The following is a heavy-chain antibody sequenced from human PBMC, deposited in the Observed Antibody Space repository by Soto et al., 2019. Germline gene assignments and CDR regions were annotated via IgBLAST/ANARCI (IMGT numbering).Heavy chain of an antibody. V-gene: IGHV1-69*13. CDR1: GGPFYTYT. Sequence: SVKVSCKASGGPFYTYTFSWVRQAPGQGLEWMGSITPIYPTTNYAEKFQGRLTVTADGSTNTAYMELNSLTSEDTAVYYCARIPRYSFPTSDDLDSWGQGTLVTVSS. CDR2: ITPIYPTT. CDR3: ARIPRYSFPTSDDLDS. D-gene: IGHD5-18*01. J-gene: IGHJ4*02.